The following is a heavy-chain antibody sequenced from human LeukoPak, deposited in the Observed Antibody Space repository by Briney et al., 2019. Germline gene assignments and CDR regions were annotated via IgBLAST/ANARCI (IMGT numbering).Heavy chain of an antibody. CDR1: GFTFSSYA. CDR3: AKGQYCSSTSCQINYYYYGMDV. V-gene: IGHV3-23*01. Sequence: GGSLRLSCAASGFTFSSYAMSWVRQAPGKGLQWVSAISGSGGSTYYADSVKGRFTISRDNSKNTLYLQMNSLRAEDTAVYYCAKGQYCSSTSCQINYYYYGMDVWGQGTTVTVSS. D-gene: IGHD2-2*01. CDR2: ISGSGGST. J-gene: IGHJ6*02.